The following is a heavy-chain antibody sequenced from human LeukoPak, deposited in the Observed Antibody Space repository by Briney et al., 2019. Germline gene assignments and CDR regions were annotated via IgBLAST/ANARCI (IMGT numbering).Heavy chain of an antibody. D-gene: IGHD3-16*01. CDR2: IKRDGSEK. CDR3: ARGGGLDV. CDR1: GFTFNSYW. J-gene: IGHJ6*02. V-gene: IGHV3-7*03. Sequence: GGSLRLSCAASGFTFNSYWMNWVRQAPEKGLEWVANIKRDGSEKYYVDSVKGRFTISRDNAKNSLYLQMSNLRAEDTAVYFCARGGGLDVWGQGATVTVSS.